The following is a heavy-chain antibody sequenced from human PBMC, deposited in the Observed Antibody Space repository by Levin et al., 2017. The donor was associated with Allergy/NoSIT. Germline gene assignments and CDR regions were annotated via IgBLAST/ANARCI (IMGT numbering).Heavy chain of an antibody. CDR3: AAGKGRYLRYDAFHI. CDR1: GFTFRTSA. Sequence: KPGGSLRLSCAASGFTFRTSAMSWVRQAPGKGLEWVSSINDVSSHIYYADSVKGRFTISRDNAENSLSLQMDSLRADDTAAYYCAAGKGRYLRYDAFHIWGQGTMVTVSS. J-gene: IGHJ3*02. D-gene: IGHD3-9*01. V-gene: IGHV3-21*06. CDR2: INDVSSHI.